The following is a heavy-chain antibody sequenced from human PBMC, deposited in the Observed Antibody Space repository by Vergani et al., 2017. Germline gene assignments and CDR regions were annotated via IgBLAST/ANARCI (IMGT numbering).Heavy chain of an antibody. D-gene: IGHD2/OR15-2a*01. CDR3: ARSTTNTAFDP. Sequence: VQLQESGPGLVKPSETLSLTCTVSGGSISSYYWSWIRQPPGKGLEWIGYIYYSGSTYYNPSLKLRVTISVDTSKNQFSLKLSSVTAAVTAVYYCARSTTNTAFDPWGQGTLVTVSS. V-gene: IGHV4-59*06. J-gene: IGHJ5*02. CDR1: GGSISSYY. CDR2: IYYSGST.